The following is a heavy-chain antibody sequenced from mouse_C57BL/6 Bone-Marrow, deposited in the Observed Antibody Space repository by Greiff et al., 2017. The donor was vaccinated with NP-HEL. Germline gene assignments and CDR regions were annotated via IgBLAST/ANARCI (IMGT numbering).Heavy chain of an antibody. D-gene: IGHD2-5*01. CDR3: ARGSNPDY. CDR2: IYPSDSET. J-gene: IGHJ2*01. CDR1: GYTFTSYW. V-gene: IGHV1-61*01. Sequence: VQLQQSGAELVRPGSSVKLSCKASGYTFTSYWMDWVKQRPGQGLEWIGNIYPSDSETHYNQKFKDKATLTVDKSSSTAYMQLSSLTSEDSAVYYCARGSNPDYWGQGTTLTVSS.